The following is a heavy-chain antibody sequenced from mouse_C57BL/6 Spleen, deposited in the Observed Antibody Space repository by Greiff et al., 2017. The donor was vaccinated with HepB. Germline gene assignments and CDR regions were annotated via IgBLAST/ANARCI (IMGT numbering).Heavy chain of an antibody. J-gene: IGHJ3*01. CDR2: INPNSGST. V-gene: IGHV1-64*01. D-gene: IGHD1-1*01. CDR1: GYTFTSYW. Sequence: VQLQQPGAELVKPGASVKLSCKASGYTFTSYWMHWVKQRPGQGLEWIGMINPNSGSTNYNEKSKSKATLTVDKSSSTAYMQLSSLTSEDSAVYYCARGGGSSSWFAYWGRGTLVTVSA. CDR3: ARGGGSSSWFAY.